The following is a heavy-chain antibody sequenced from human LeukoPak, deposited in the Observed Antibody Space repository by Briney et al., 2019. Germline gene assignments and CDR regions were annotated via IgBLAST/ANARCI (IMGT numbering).Heavy chain of an antibody. D-gene: IGHD3-16*01. J-gene: IGHJ4*02. CDR2: IYSGGTT. CDR3: ARVGDYVCKD. CDR1: GFTVSSNY. V-gene: IGHV3-66*01. Sequence: GGSLRLSCAASGFTVSSNYMSWVRQAPGKGLEWVSVIYSGGTTYYADSVKGRFTISRDNSKNTLYLQMNSLRAKDTAVYYCARVGDYVCKDWGQGTLVTVSS.